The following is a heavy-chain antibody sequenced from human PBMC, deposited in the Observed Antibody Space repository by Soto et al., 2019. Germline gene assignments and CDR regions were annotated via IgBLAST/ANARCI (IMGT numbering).Heavy chain of an antibody. CDR3: ARHGFGPLHGLVDV. J-gene: IGHJ6*02. Sequence: QVQLQESGPGLVKPSETLSLTCTVSGGSITNYYCSWFRQPPGKGLEWIGYINYDGYSAYNLSLKRRVTVSMDATKTKFSLMQESGTATDTAVYYCARHGFGPLHGLVDVWGPGTTVIVSS. D-gene: IGHD3-10*01. V-gene: IGHV4-59*08. CDR2: INYDGYS. CDR1: GGSITNYY.